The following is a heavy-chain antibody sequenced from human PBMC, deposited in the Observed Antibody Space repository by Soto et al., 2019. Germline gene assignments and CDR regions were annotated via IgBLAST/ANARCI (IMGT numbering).Heavy chain of an antibody. V-gene: IGHV4-30-4*01. CDR2: IYSSGSS. CDR3: VRGTEWATVDACNRYFDA. Sequence: QVRLQESGPGLVKPSQTLSLTCTVSGVSLNSNSYYWGFIRQPPGKGLEWIGYIYSSGSSYSNPSLKSPVAMSVDTSQNPFSLTLTSVTATDTAVYFCVRGTEWATVDACNRYFDAWGQGIPVTVSS. D-gene: IGHD1-26*01. J-gene: IGHJ4*02. CDR1: GVSLNSNSYY.